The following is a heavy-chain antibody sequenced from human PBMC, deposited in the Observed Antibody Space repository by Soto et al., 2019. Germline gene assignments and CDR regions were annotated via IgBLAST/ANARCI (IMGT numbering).Heavy chain of an antibody. D-gene: IGHD2-8*01. V-gene: IGHV4-34*01. CDR1: GGSFSGYY. J-gene: IGHJ5*02. CDR2: INHSGST. CDR3: ARVHVVLMEFADWFDP. Sequence: SETLSLTCAVYGGSFSGYYWSWIRQPPGKGLEWIGEINHSGSTNYNPSLKSRVTISVDTSKNQFSLKLSSVTAADTAVYYCARVHVVLMEFADWFDPWGLGTLVTVSS.